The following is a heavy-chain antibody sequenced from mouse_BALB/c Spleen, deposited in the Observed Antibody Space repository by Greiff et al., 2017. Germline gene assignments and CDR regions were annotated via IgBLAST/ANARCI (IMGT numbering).Heavy chain of an antibody. J-gene: IGHJ4*01. V-gene: IGHV3-8*02. Sequence: VQLKESGPSLVKPSQTLSLTCSVTGDSITSGYWNWIRKFPGNKLEYMGYISYSGSTYYNPSLKSRISITRDTSKNQYYLQLNSVTTEDTATYYCASLLSTVDYAMDYWGQGTSVTVSS. CDR1: GDSITSGY. D-gene: IGHD1-1*01. CDR3: ASLLSTVDYAMDY. CDR2: ISYSGST.